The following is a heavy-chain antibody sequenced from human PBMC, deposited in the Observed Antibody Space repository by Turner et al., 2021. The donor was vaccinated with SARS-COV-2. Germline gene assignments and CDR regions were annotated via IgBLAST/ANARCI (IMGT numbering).Heavy chain of an antibody. V-gene: IGHV3-23*01. CDR3: TKRGDYYYYGMDV. CDR2: SSGTDDST. J-gene: IGHJ6*02. CDR1: GFTFRNYA. Sequence: EVQLLESGGGLVHLGGSLRLSCAASGFTFRNYAMSWVRQAPGKGVEWVASSSGTDDSTFYADSVKGRFTISRDTSKNTLYLQMNSLRAEDTALYYCTKRGDYYYYGMDVWGQGTTVTVSS. D-gene: IGHD3-16*01.